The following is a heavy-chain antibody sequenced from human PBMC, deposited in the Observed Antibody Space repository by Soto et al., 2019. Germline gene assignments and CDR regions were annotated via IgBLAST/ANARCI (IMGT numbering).Heavy chain of an antibody. CDR2: IYYSGST. V-gene: IGHV4-39*01. CDR3: ARHKALFYGDYPMYNWFDP. Sequence: NPSETLSLTCTVSGGSISSTSYYWGWIRQPPGKGLEWIGSIYYSGSTYYNPSLKSRVTISVDTSKNQFSLKLSSVTAADTAVYYCARHKALFYGDYPMYNWFDPWGQGTLVTVSS. D-gene: IGHD4-17*01. J-gene: IGHJ5*02. CDR1: GGSISSTSYY.